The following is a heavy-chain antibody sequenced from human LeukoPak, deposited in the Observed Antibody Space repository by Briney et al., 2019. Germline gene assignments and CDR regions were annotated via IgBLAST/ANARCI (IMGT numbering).Heavy chain of an antibody. J-gene: IGHJ1*01. Sequence: GGSLRLSCAASGFTFSHHNMNWVRQVPGKGLESVSYISSSGNTIYYADSVKGRFTISRDNSKNTLYLQMNSLRAEDTAVYYCAKGGEQVTWNFQNWGQGTLVTVSS. CDR2: ISSSGNTI. CDR1: GFTFSHHN. D-gene: IGHD1/OR15-1a*01. CDR3: AKGGEQVTWNFQN. V-gene: IGHV3-48*01.